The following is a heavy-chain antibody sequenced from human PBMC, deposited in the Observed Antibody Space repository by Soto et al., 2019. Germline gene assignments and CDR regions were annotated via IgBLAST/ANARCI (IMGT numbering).Heavy chain of an antibody. Sequence: PSETLSLTCTVSGGSVSSGSYYWSWIRQPPGKGLEWIGYIYYSGSTNYNPSLKSRVTISVDTSKNQFSLKLSSVTAADTAVYYCAKDAFVHGDYAAFQHWGQGTLVTVSS. J-gene: IGHJ1*01. CDR1: GGSVSSGSYY. CDR3: AKDAFVHGDYAAFQH. V-gene: IGHV4-61*01. D-gene: IGHD4-17*01. CDR2: IYYSGST.